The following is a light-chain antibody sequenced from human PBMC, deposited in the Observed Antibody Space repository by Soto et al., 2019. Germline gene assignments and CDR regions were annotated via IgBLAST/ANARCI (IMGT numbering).Light chain of an antibody. J-gene: IGLJ1*01. V-gene: IGLV2-14*01. CDR1: SSDVGGYNY. CDR2: EVS. CDR3: SSYTSSSTPYV. Sequence: QSVLTQPASVSWSPGQSITISCTGTSSDVGGYNYVSWYQQHPGKAPKLMIYEVSNRPSGVSNRFSGSKSGNTASLTISGLQAEDEADYYCSSYTSSSTPYVFGTGTKVT.